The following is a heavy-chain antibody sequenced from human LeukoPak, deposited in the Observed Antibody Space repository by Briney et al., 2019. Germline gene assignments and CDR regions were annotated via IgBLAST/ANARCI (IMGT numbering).Heavy chain of an antibody. J-gene: IGHJ3*02. CDR3: AAAVPGGDAFDI. Sequence: ASVKVSCKASGYTFTSYYMHWVRQAPGQGLEWMGIINPSGGSTSYAQKFQGRVTMTRDTSTSTVYMELSSLRSEDTAVYYCAAAVPGGDAFDIWGQGTMVTVSS. D-gene: IGHD6-19*01. V-gene: IGHV1-46*01. CDR2: INPSGGST. CDR1: GYTFTSYY.